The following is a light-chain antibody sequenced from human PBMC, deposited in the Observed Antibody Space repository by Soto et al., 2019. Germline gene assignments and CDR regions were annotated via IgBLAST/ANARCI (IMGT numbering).Light chain of an antibody. J-gene: IGKJ4*01. CDR1: QSVGSA. CDR3: QQYRNWSPLT. V-gene: IGKV3-15*01. Sequence: EIVMTQSPATLSVSPGETATLSCRASQSVGSALAWYQHRPGQAPRLLIVGASIRATGVPGRFIGAGSVTDFTLTISSQQSEDFAVYYCQQYRNWSPLTFGGGTTVEIK. CDR2: GAS.